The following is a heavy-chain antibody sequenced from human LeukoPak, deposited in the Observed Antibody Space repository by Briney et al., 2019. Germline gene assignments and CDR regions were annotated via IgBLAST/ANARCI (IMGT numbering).Heavy chain of an antibody. Sequence: SETLSLTCTVSGGSISSGSYYWSWIRQPAGKGLEWIGRIYTSGSTNYNPSLKSRVTISVDTSKNQFSLKLSSVTAADTAVYYCARDLPYYDFWSGYLGDAFDIWGQGTMVTVSS. D-gene: IGHD3-3*01. CDR2: IYTSGST. CDR1: GGSISSGSYY. J-gene: IGHJ3*02. CDR3: ARDLPYYDFWSGYLGDAFDI. V-gene: IGHV4-61*02.